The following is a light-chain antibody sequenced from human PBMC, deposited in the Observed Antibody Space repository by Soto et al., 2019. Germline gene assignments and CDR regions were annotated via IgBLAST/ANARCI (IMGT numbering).Light chain of an antibody. Sequence: DIVLTQSPDSLAVSLGERATINCKSSQSVLDISNYKECLAWFQQNPGQPPKLLIYWASTRESGVPDRFTGSGSGTDFTLTISSLQAEDVAIYYCQQFHSNMFTFGPGTKVDIK. CDR2: WAS. J-gene: IGKJ3*01. CDR3: QQFHSNMFT. CDR1: QSVLDISNYKEC. V-gene: IGKV4-1*01.